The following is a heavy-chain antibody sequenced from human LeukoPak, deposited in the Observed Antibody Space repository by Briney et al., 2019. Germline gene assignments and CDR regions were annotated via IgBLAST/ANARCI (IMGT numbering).Heavy chain of an antibody. CDR1: GGTFSSYA. J-gene: IGHJ4*02. D-gene: IGHD5-24*01. V-gene: IGHV1-69*06. CDR2: IIPIFGTA. CDR3: ARVDGYNRTFDY. Sequence: SVKVSCKASGGTFSSYAISWVRQAPGQGLEWMGGIIPIFGTANYAQKFQGRVTITADKSTSTAYMELSSLRSEDTAVYYCARVDGYNRTFDYWGQGTLVTVSS.